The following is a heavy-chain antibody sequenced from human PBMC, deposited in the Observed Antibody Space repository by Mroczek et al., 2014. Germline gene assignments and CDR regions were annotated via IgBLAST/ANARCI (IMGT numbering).Heavy chain of an antibody. CDR2: MNANTGDT. D-gene: IGHD5-12*01. J-gene: IGHJ4*02. V-gene: IGHV1-8*01. CDR3: ARGRVVAIDQ. CDR1: GYTFGGYD. Sequence: QVQLVQSGAEVKKPGASVKVSCKASGYTFGGYDINWVRQATGQGLEWMGFMNANTGDTGFAQKFQDRVTLTRNTSITTAYMEISSLISDDTAVYYCARGRVVAIDQWGQGTQVTVSS.